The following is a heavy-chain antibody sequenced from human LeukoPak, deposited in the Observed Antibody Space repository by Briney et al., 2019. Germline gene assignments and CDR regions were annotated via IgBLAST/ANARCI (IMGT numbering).Heavy chain of an antibody. D-gene: IGHD5-24*01. CDR2: IGASGEST. CDR1: GFTFSVAA. J-gene: IGHJ3*01. Sequence: GSLSLSRAASGFTFSVAAMTWVRQAPGKGLEWVSLIGASGESTYYADSVKGRVTIPRDNSKNTLSLQMNSLKVEDTAMYFCAKDIQLSTWGLGAMVTVSS. V-gene: IGHV3-23*01. CDR3: AKDIQLST.